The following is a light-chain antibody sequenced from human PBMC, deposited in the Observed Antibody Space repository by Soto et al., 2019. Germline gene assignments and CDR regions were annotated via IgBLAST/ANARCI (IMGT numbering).Light chain of an antibody. V-gene: IGKV3-20*01. Sequence: EIVLTQSPGTLSLSPGERATLSCTASQSVSSSYLAWYHQKPGQAPSLLIYGASSRATCIPDRFSGSGSGTDCTLTISILEPEDVEVYYCQQYGRSLTFGGGTKVEIK. CDR1: QSVSSSY. J-gene: IGKJ4*01. CDR2: GAS. CDR3: QQYGRSLT.